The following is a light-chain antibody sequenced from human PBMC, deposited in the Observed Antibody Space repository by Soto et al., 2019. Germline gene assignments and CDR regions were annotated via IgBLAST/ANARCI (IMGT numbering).Light chain of an antibody. CDR3: QQYGSSPRT. J-gene: IGKJ1*01. CDR1: QSVSSNY. Sequence: EIVLTQSPGTLSLSPGERATLSCRASQSVSSNYLAWYQHKPGQAPRLLIYGASSRATGIPDRFSGSGYGTDFTLTISRLEPEDFAVYYCQQYGSSPRTFGQGTKVEIK. V-gene: IGKV3-20*01. CDR2: GAS.